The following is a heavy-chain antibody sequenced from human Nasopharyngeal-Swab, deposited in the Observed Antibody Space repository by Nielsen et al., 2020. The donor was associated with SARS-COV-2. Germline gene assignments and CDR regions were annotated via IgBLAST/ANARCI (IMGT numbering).Heavy chain of an antibody. CDR3: ARRYNSGWYGWFDP. J-gene: IGHJ5*02. Sequence: SETLSPTCTVSGDSISNYYWSWIRQPPGKGLEWLGYIYYSGDTNYNPSFKSRVAISIDTSKNQFSLELSSVTAADTAIYYCARRYNSGWYGWFDPWGQGTPVTVSS. V-gene: IGHV4-59*08. D-gene: IGHD6-19*01. CDR1: GDSISNYY. CDR2: IYYSGDT.